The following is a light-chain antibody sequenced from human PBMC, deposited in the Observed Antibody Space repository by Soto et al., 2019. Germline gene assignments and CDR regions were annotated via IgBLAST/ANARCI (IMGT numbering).Light chain of an antibody. CDR3: QQYNNWPSLT. Sequence: EIVMTQSPATLSVSPGERATLSCRASQSVSSNLAWYQQKPGQAPRLLIYGASTRPTGIPARFSGSGSGTDFTLTISSLQSEDFAVYYCQQYNNWPSLTFGGGTKVDIK. J-gene: IGKJ4*01. V-gene: IGKV3-15*01. CDR2: GAS. CDR1: QSVSSN.